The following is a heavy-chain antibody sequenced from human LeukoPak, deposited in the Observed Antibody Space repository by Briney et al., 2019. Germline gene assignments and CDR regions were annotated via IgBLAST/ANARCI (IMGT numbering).Heavy chain of an antibody. Sequence: ASVKVSCKASGGTFSSYAISWVRQAPGQGLEWMGGIIPIIGTANYAQKFQGRVTITADESTTTAYMELSSLRSEDTAVYYCARGGSYYDIENWFDPWGQGTLVTVSS. CDR1: GGTFSSYA. CDR3: ARGGSYYDIENWFDP. V-gene: IGHV1-69*13. D-gene: IGHD3-9*01. J-gene: IGHJ5*02. CDR2: IIPIIGTA.